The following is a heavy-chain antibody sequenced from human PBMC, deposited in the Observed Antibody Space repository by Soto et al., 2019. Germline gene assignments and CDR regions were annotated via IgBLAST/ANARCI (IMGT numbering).Heavy chain of an antibody. CDR2: ISGSGGST. V-gene: IGHV3-23*01. D-gene: IGHD6-13*01. J-gene: IGHJ4*02. CDR3: AKEGSSSSWLWRSYPRHYFDY. CDR1: GFTFSSYA. Sequence: GGSLRLSCAASGFTFSSYAMSWVRQAPGKGLEWVSAISGSGGSTYYADSVKGRFTISRDNSKNTLYLQMNSLRAEDTAVYYCAKEGSSSSWLWRSYPRHYFDYWGQGTLVTVS.